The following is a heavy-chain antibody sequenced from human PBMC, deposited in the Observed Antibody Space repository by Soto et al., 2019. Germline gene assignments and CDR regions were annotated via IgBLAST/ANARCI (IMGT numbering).Heavy chain of an antibody. D-gene: IGHD3-9*01. CDR1: TQYG. J-gene: IGHJ4*02. CDR3: AKDPSTGPADY. Sequence: GGSLRLSCTSFTQYGMSWIRRPPGKGLEWISTIGPTGNTHYADSVAGRFTISRDDSTNTLYLQMNSLRVDDTGVYYCAKDPSTGPADYWGQGTLVTVSS. V-gene: IGHV3-23*01. CDR2: IGPTGNT.